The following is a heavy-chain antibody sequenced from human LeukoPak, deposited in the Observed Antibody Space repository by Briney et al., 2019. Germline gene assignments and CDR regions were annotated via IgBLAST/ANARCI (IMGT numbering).Heavy chain of an antibody. CDR2: IGTAGDP. J-gene: IGHJ5*02. Sequence: GGSLRLSCAASGFTFSSYDMHWVRQATGKGLEWVSAIGTAGDPYYPGSVKGRFTISRDNSKNTLYLQMNSLRAEDTAVYYCAKDSNYYGSGSPDRGWFDPWGQGTLVTVSS. V-gene: IGHV3-13*05. CDR3: AKDSNYYGSGSPDRGWFDP. CDR1: GFTFSSYD. D-gene: IGHD3-10*01.